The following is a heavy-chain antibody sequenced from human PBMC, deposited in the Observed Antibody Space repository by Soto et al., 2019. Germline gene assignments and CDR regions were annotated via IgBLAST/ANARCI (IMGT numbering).Heavy chain of an antibody. Sequence: QVQLVESGGGVVQPGRSLRLSCAASGFTFSSYAMHWVRQAPGKGLEWVAVISYDGSNKYYADSVKGRFTISRDNSKNTLYLQMNSLRAEDTTVYYCASGRDGYNYRTAFDYWGQGTLVTVSS. D-gene: IGHD1-1*01. CDR2: ISYDGSNK. J-gene: IGHJ4*02. CDR3: ASGRDGYNYRTAFDY. V-gene: IGHV3-30-3*01. CDR1: GFTFSSYA.